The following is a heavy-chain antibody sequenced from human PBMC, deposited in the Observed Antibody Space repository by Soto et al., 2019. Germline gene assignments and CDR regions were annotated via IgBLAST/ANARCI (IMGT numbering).Heavy chain of an antibody. V-gene: IGHV4-39*01. J-gene: IGHJ6*02. CDR1: GGSLSSSSYY. Sequence: SETLSLTCTVSGGSLSSSSYYWGWIRQPPGKVLEWIGSIYYSGSTYYNPSLKSRVTISVDTSKNQFSLKLSSVTAADTAVYYCARTKAVAGTGYYYYYYGMDVWGQGTTVT. CDR3: ARTKAVAGTGYYYYYYGMDV. CDR2: IYYSGST. D-gene: IGHD6-19*01.